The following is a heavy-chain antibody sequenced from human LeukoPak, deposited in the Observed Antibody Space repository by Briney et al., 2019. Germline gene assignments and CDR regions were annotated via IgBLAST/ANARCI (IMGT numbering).Heavy chain of an antibody. V-gene: IGHV3-21*01. CDR2: ISTSSSYL. J-gene: IGHJ4*02. D-gene: IGHD5-12*01. CDR1: GFTFSSYS. CDR3: ARDLGQWSGYYSPNVDY. Sequence: GGSLRLSCAASGFTFSSYSMNWVRQAPGKGLEWVSSISTSSSYLYYADSVKGRSTISRDDAKNSLYLQMNSLRAEDTAVYYCARDLGQWSGYYSPNVDYWGQGTLVTVSS.